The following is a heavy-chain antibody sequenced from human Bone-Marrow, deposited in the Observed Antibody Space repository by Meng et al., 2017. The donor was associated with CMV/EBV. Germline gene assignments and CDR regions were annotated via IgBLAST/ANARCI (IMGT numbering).Heavy chain of an antibody. V-gene: IGHV3-21*01. CDR2: ISSSSSYI. D-gene: IGHD3-3*01. Sequence: GESLKISCAASGFTFSSYSMNWVRQAPGKGLELVSCISSSSSYIYNADSVKGRFTISRDNAKNSLYLQMNSLRAEDTAVYYCARDLDTIFRYGMDVWGQGTTVTVSS. J-gene: IGHJ6*02. CDR1: GFTFSSYS. CDR3: ARDLDTIFRYGMDV.